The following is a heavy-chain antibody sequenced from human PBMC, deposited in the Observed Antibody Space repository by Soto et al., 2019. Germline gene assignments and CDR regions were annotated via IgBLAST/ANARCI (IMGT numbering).Heavy chain of an antibody. V-gene: IGHV3-23*01. CDR2: ISGSGGST. D-gene: IGHD2-2*01. J-gene: IGHJ6*02. CDR1: GFTFSSYA. Sequence: LRLSCAASGFTFSSYAMSWVRQAPGKGLEWVSAISGSGGSTYYADSVKGRFTISRDNSKNTLYLQMNSLRAEDTAVYYCAKDLGYCSSTSCYYYYGMDVWGQGTTVTVSS. CDR3: AKDLGYCSSTSCYYYYGMDV.